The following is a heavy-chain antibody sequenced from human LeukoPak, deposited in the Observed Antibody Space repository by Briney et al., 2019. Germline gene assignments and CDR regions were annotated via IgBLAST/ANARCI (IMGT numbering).Heavy chain of an antibody. CDR2: FYNSGSS. V-gene: IGHV4-59*01. Sequence: SETLSLTCTVSGGSISDYYRGWIRQPPGKGLEWIGYFYNSGSSTYNPSLKSRVTISVDTSKEQFSLKVNSVTAADTAVYYCTRGAGWLIDXXXQXIXXTVSS. J-gene: IGHJ4*02. CDR1: GGSISDYY. CDR3: TRGAGWLIDX. D-gene: IGHD3-16*01.